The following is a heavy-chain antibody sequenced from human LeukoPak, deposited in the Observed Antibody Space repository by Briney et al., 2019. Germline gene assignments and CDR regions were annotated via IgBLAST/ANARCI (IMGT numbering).Heavy chain of an antibody. CDR2: ISSSSSTI. J-gene: IGHJ4*02. D-gene: IGHD5-12*01. CDR1: GFTFSSYS. V-gene: IGHV3-48*01. Sequence: GGSLRLSCAASGFTFSSYSMNWVRQAPGKGLEWVSYISSSSSTIYYADSVKGRFTISRDNAKNSLYLQMNSLRAEDTAVYYCARDLKRGYRGYGPVVWGQGTLVSVSS. CDR3: ARDLKRGYRGYGPVV.